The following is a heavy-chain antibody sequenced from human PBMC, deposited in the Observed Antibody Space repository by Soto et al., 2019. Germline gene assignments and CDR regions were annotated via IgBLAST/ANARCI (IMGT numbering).Heavy chain of an antibody. V-gene: IGHV3-30*03. J-gene: IGHJ6*02. Sequence: GGSLRLSCAASGFTFSSYGMHWVRQAPGKGLEWVAVISYDGSNKYYADSVKGRFTISRDNSKNTLYLQRNSLRAEDTAVYYCAITYYDFWSGYFLDYYGMDVWGQGTTVTVSS. D-gene: IGHD3-3*01. CDR3: AITYYDFWSGYFLDYYGMDV. CDR1: GFTFSSYG. CDR2: ISYDGSNK.